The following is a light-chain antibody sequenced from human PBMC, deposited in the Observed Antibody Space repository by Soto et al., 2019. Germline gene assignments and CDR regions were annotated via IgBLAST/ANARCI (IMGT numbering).Light chain of an antibody. V-gene: IGKV3-11*01. CDR1: QSVSSY. CDR2: DAS. J-gene: IGKJ4*01. CDR3: QQRSNWPLALT. Sequence: EIVLTQSPATLSLSPGERATLSCRASQSVSSYLAWYQQKPGQAPRLLIYDASNRATVIPTRFSGRGSGTDFTLTISSLEPEDFAVYDCQQRSNWPLALTFGGGTKVESK.